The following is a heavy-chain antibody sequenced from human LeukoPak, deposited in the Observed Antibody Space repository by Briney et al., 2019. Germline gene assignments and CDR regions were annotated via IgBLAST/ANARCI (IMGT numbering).Heavy chain of an antibody. V-gene: IGHV4-59*01. CDR3: ARSGNYGLFDY. CDR2: IYYSRST. D-gene: IGHD1-7*01. Sequence: SETLSLTCTVSGGSISSYYWSWIRQPPGKGLEWIGYIYYSRSTNYNPSLKSRVTISVDTSKNQFSLKLSSVTAADTAVYYCARSGNYGLFDYWGQGTLVTVSS. CDR1: GGSISSYY. J-gene: IGHJ4*02.